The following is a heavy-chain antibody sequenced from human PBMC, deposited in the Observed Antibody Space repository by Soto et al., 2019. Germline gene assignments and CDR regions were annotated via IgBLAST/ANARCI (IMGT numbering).Heavy chain of an antibody. D-gene: IGHD1-1*01. Sequence: GGSMRLSCAASGFTFTIYAMSWILQDPGKGLEWVSTISGSGDDTYYADSVKGRFTISRDNSKNTLYLQMNSLRAEDTAVYYCASRLHGSTTPANPACVWGQGTTVTVSS. CDR3: ASRLHGSTTPANPACV. CDR1: GFTFTIYA. V-gene: IGHV3-23*01. CDR2: ISGSGDDT. J-gene: IGHJ6*02.